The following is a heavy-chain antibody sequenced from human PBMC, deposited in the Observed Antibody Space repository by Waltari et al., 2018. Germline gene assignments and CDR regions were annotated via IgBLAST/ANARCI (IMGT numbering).Heavy chain of an antibody. CDR3: ARVQASGWSHSGIDY. Sequence: QVQLVQSGAEVKKPGASVKVSCKASGYTFTGYYMHWVRQAPGQGLEWMGRINPTSGGTNYAQKFQGRVTMTRDTSISTAYMELSRLRSDDTAVYYCARVQASGWSHSGIDYWGQGTLVTVSS. CDR1: GYTFTGYY. V-gene: IGHV1-2*06. CDR2: INPTSGGT. J-gene: IGHJ4*02. D-gene: IGHD6-19*01.